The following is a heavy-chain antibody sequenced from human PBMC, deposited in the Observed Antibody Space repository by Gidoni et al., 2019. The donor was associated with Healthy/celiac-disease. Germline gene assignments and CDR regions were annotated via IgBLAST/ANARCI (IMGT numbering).Heavy chain of an antibody. D-gene: IGHD2-15*01. CDR3: TTVPVVVAATLHYYYGMDV. CDR1: GFTFSNAW. J-gene: IGHJ6*02. Sequence: EVQLVESGGGLVKPGGSLRLSCAASGFTFSNAWMSWGRQAPGKGLGWVGRSKSKTDGGTTDYAAPVKGRFTISRDDSKNTLYLQMNSLKTEDTAVYYCTTVPVVVAATLHYYYGMDVWGQGTTVTVSS. V-gene: IGHV3-15*01. CDR2: SKSKTDGGTT.